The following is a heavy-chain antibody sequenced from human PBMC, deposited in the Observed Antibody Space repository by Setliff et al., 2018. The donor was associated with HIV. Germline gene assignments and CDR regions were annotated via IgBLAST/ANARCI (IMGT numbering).Heavy chain of an antibody. D-gene: IGHD3-3*01. Sequence: SETLSLTCTVSGDSISSYYWNWIRQPPGKALEWIGHIYTSGSTNYNPSLKSRVTMSVGTSKNQFSLKLSSVTAADTAVYYCARCYYNFWSGYPLDYMDVWGKGTTVTVSS. V-gene: IGHV4-4*08. CDR2: IYTSGST. CDR3: ARCYYNFWSGYPLDYMDV. J-gene: IGHJ6*03. CDR1: GDSISSYY.